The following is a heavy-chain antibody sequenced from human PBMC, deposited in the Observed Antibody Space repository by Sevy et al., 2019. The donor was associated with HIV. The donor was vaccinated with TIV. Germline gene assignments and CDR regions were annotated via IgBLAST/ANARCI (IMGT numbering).Heavy chain of an antibody. D-gene: IGHD2-2*01. J-gene: IGHJ4*02. CDR2: INLTGDL. CDR1: GGSFSGYY. V-gene: IGHV4-34*01. CDR3: ARGRQAYVVVVPSTVPFDY. Sequence: SETLSLTCAVYGGSFSGYYWNWIRQSPGKGLEWIGEINLTGDLKYNPSLKRRVTISVDASKNQVSLHLNSVTGADTAVYYCARGRQAYVVVVPSTVPFDYWGQGTLVTVSS.